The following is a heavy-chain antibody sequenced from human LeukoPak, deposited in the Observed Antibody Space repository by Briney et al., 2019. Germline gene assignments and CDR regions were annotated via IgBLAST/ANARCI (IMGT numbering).Heavy chain of an antibody. CDR3: ARKPRYSSSCYPNWFDP. Sequence: ASVKVSCKASVYTCTSYDSNWVREATGQGLEWVGWMNPNSGNTGYAQNFQGRVTMTRNTSISTAYMELSSLRSEATAVYYCARKPRYSSSCYPNWFDPWGQGTLVTVSS. V-gene: IGHV1-8*01. J-gene: IGHJ5*02. CDR2: MNPNSGNT. D-gene: IGHD6-13*01. CDR1: VYTCTSYD.